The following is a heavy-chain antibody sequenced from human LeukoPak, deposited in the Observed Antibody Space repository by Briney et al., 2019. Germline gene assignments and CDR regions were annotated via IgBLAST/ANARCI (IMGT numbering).Heavy chain of an antibody. CDR1: GYSINTGYY. CDR3: ARGSSGWSYFDH. CDR2: ITHSGTT. J-gene: IGHJ4*02. V-gene: IGHV4-38-2*01. D-gene: IGHD6-19*01. Sequence: SETLSLTCGVSGYSINTGYYWGWIRQPPGKGMVWIGTITHSGTTYYNPSLKSRVTISVDRSNNQFSVKLTSVIAADTAVYYCARGSSGWSYFDHWGQGTLVTVSS.